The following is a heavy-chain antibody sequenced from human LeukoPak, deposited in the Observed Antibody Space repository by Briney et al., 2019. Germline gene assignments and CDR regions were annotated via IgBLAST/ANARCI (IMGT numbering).Heavy chain of an antibody. CDR1: GFTFTRYD. V-gene: IGHV3-23*01. J-gene: IGHJ4*02. CDR3: AKEPRVRSRVATPSL. CDR2: ISGSGGST. D-gene: IGHD3-3*01. Sequence: GGSLRLSCAGSGFTFTRYDMSWVRQAPGKGLEWVSAISGSGGSTYYADSVKGRFPFSRENSKSTLFVQINSVRAEDTAVYYCAKEPRVRSRVATPSLWGQGTLVTVSS.